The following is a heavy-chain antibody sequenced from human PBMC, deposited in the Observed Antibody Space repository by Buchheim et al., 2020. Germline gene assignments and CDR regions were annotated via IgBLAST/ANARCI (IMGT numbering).Heavy chain of an antibody. CDR3: ARVRFLEWLLSPTYYYYGMDV. V-gene: IGHV3-11*01. CDR2: ISSSGSTI. D-gene: IGHD3-3*01. CDR1: GFTFSDYY. J-gene: IGHJ6*02. Sequence: VQLVESGGGLVQPGGSLRLSCAASGFTFSDYYMSWIRQAPGKGLEWVSYISSSGSTIYYADSVKGRFTISRDNAKNSLYLQMNSLRAEDTAVYYCARVRFLEWLLSPTYYYYGMDVWGQGTT.